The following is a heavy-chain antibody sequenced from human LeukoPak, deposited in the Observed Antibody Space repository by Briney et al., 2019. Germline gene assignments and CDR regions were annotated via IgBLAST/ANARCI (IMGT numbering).Heavy chain of an antibody. CDR2: ISAYNGNT. CDR3: ARAFARSLAVACLLSY. D-gene: IGHD6-19*01. CDR1: GYTFTSYG. Sequence: ASVKVSCKAAGYTFTSYGISWVRQAPGQGLEWMGWISAYNGNTNYAQKLQGRVTMTTDTSTSTAYMELRILRSDDTAVYYCARAFARSLAVACLLSYWGQGTLVTVSS. V-gene: IGHV1-18*01. J-gene: IGHJ4*02.